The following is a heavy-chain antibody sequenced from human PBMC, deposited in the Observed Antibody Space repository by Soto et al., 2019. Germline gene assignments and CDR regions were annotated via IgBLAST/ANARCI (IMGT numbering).Heavy chain of an antibody. J-gene: IGHJ4*02. CDR1: GLIFNNSA. V-gene: IGHV3-23*01. CDR3: ANSWELKPPFHX. CDR2: IRSSGATT. D-gene: IGHD1-26*01. Sequence: GGSLRLSFAASGLIFNNSAMTWVRQAPGQGLERVPTIRSSGATTYYEHYVKGRFTISRDNFKDTLYLLMSSLRVGDTAVYFCANSWELKPPFHXWGQVALFTLSX.